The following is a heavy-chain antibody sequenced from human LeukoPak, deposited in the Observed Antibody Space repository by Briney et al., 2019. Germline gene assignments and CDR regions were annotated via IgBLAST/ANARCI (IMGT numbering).Heavy chain of an antibody. CDR3: ASQSLYWDFDY. CDR1: GFTFSSYW. CDR2: INSVGSST. V-gene: IGHV3-74*01. J-gene: IGHJ4*02. Sequence: GGSLRLSCAASGFTFSSYWMHWVRQAPGKGLVWVSRINSVGSSTSYADSVKGRFTISRDNAKNTLYLQMNSLRAEDTAVYYCASQSLYWDFDYWGQGTLVTVSS. D-gene: IGHD2-8*02.